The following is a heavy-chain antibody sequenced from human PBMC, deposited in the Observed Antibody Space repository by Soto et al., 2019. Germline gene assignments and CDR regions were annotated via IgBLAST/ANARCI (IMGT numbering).Heavy chain of an antibody. CDR3: ASHPRDNSGYWYYFDY. CDR1: GFTFSSYS. D-gene: IGHD3-22*01. CDR2: ISSSSSYI. Sequence: EVQLVESGGGLVKTGGSLRLSCAASGFTFSSYSMNWVRQAPGKGLEWVSSISSSSSYIYYADSVKGRFTISRDNAKNSLYLQMNSLRAEDTAVYYCASHPRDNSGYWYYFDYWGQGTLVTVSS. J-gene: IGHJ4*02. V-gene: IGHV3-21*01.